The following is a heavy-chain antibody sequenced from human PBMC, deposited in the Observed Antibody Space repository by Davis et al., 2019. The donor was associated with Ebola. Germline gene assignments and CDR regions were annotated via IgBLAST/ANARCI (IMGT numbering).Heavy chain of an antibody. J-gene: IGHJ6*02. CDR2: ISGSGGST. D-gene: IGHD5-18*01. Sequence: GESLKISCAASGFTFSSYAMSWVRQAPGKGLEWVSAISGSGGSTYYADSVKGRFTISRDNSKNTLYLQMNSLRAEDTAVYYCAKDRVQLWYTYGMDVWGQGTTVTVSS. CDR3: AKDRVQLWYTYGMDV. CDR1: GFTFSSYA. V-gene: IGHV3-23*01.